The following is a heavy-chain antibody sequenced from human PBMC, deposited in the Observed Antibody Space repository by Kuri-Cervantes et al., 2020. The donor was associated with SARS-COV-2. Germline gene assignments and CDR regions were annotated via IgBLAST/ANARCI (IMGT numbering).Heavy chain of an antibody. J-gene: IGHJ4*02. Sequence: GESLKISCTASRFTFNTYVMSWVRQAPGKGLEWVSAISGSGGSTYYADSVKGRFTISRDNSKNTLYLQMNSLRAEDTAVYYCAREEYSSSWSAVDFDYWGQGTLVTVSS. CDR2: ISGSGGST. V-gene: IGHV3-23*01. D-gene: IGHD6-13*01. CDR3: AREEYSSSWSAVDFDY. CDR1: RFTFNTYV.